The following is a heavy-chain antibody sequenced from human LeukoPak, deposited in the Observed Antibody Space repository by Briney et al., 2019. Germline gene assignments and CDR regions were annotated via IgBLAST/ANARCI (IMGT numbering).Heavy chain of an antibody. J-gene: IGHJ3*02. Sequence: ASVKVSCKASGYTFTSYYITWVRQAPGQGLEWMGWIISYSDNPTYARNLQGRVTMTTDTSTSTAYMELRSLRSDDTAVYYCARTLHYCRGGSCYFVVFDISGEGKMVTVSS. D-gene: IGHD2-15*01. CDR2: IISYSDNP. CDR3: ARTLHYCRGGSCYFVVFDI. V-gene: IGHV1-18*01. CDR1: GYTFTSYY.